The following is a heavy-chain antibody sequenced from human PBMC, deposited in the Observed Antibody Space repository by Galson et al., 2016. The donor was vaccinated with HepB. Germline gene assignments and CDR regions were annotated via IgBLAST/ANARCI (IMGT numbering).Heavy chain of an antibody. D-gene: IGHD3-10*01. CDR3: ARGPPYGEFDY. J-gene: IGHJ4*02. Sequence: SLRLSCAASGFTFSSYWMHWVRQAPGKGLVWVSRINCDGRSTTYAGAAKGRFTISRDNAKNTLYLQMNGLKAEDTAVYYCARGPPYGEFDYWGQGTLVTVSS. V-gene: IGHV3-74*01. CDR2: INCDGRST. CDR1: GFTFSSYW.